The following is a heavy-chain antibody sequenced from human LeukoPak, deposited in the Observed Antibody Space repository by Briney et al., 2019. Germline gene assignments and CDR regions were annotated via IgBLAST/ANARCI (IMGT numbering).Heavy chain of an antibody. CDR2: IYSSGNT. V-gene: IGHV4-39*07. D-gene: IGHD6-13*01. J-gene: IGHJ4*02. Sequence: SETLSLTCAVSGASISSSNYYWGWVRQSPGKGLEWIGNIYSSGNTYYNASLKSRVTMYIDTSKNQFSLKLSSVTAADTAVYYCARVSAGVYWGQGTLVTVSS. CDR3: ARVSAGVY. CDR1: GASISSSNYY.